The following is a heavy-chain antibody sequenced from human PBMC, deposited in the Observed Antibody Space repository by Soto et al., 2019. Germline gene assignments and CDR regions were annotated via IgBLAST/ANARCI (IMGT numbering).Heavy chain of an antibody. J-gene: IGHJ4*02. D-gene: IGHD3-22*01. CDR2: INSDGSSI. CDR1: GFTFSTYW. Sequence: PGGSLRLSCAASGFTFSTYWMHWVRQAPGKGLVWVTRINSDGSSIKYADTEKDRITISRDNAKNKLYLQMNSLIVEDTAVYYCARDGARLYYYDSSGYSDYWGQGT. V-gene: IGHV3-74*03. CDR3: ARDGARLYYYDSSGYSDY.